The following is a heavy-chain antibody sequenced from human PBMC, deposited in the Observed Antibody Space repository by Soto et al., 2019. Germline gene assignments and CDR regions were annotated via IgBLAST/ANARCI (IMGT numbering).Heavy chain of an antibody. J-gene: IGHJ6*03. CDR3: ANGVSKKPRCSGYEYYYYYMDV. Sequence: QVQLVESGGGVVQPGRSLRLSCAASGFTFSSYGMHWVRQAPGKGLEWVAVISYDGSNKYYADSVKGRFTISRDNSNNTLYLQMNRRRAEDTAVYYCANGVSKKPRCSGYEYYYYYMDVWGKGTTVTVSS. D-gene: IGHD5-12*01. CDR1: GFTFSSYG. CDR2: ISYDGSNK. V-gene: IGHV3-30*18.